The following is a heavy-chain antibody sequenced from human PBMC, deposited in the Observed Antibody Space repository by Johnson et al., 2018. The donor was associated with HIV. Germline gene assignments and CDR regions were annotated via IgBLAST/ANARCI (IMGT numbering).Heavy chain of an antibody. Sequence: QVQLVESGGGEVQPGRSVRLSCAASGLNFSDYGMHWVRQAPGKGLEWVAVISFDGSNEYYADSVKGRFTISRDNSKNTLYLQMNSLRTEDTAMYYCARGRIKMRVVDLRGGAFDIWGQGTMVTVSS. D-gene: IGHD3-22*01. CDR3: ARGRIKMRVVDLRGGAFDI. CDR2: ISFDGSNE. V-gene: IGHV3-30*04. CDR1: GLNFSDYG. J-gene: IGHJ3*02.